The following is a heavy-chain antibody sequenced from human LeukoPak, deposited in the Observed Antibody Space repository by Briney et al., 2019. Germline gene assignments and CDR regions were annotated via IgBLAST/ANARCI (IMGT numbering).Heavy chain of an antibody. J-gene: IGHJ4*02. CDR3: ARVYLGITMIVVVIGDY. D-gene: IGHD3-22*01. V-gene: IGHV1-18*01. Sequence: VASVKVSCKASGYTFTSYGISWVRQAPGQGLEWMGWISAYNGNTNYAQKFQGRVTMTTDTSTSTAYMELRSLRSDDTAVYYCARVYLGITMIVVVIGDYWGQGTLVTVSS. CDR2: ISAYNGNT. CDR1: GYTFTSYG.